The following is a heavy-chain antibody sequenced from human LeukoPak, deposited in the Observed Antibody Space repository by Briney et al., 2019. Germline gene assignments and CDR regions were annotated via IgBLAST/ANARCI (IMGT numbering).Heavy chain of an antibody. J-gene: IGHJ6*02. Sequence: PGGSLRLSCAASGFTFGNYWMHWVRQPPGKGLVWVPRIKTDGSSTDYADSVTGRFTISRDNAKNTLYLQMNSLRAEDTAVYYCARGPGNYYGWDVWGQGTTVTVSS. CDR1: GFTFGNYW. CDR2: IKTDGSST. V-gene: IGHV3-74*01. CDR3: ARGPGNYYGWDV. D-gene: IGHD1-14*01.